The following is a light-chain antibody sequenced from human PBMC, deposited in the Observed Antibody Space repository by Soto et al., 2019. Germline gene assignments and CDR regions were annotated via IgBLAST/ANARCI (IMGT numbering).Light chain of an antibody. CDR2: DVS. V-gene: IGLV2-14*01. CDR1: SSDVGGYNY. CDR3: SSYTSSSTRRV. J-gene: IGLJ1*01. Sequence: QSALTQPASVSGSPGQSITISCNGTSSDVGGYNYVSWYQQHPGKAPKLMIYDVSNRPSGVSNRFSGSKSGNTASLTISGLQAEDEADYYCSSYTSSSTRRVFGTGTKVTVL.